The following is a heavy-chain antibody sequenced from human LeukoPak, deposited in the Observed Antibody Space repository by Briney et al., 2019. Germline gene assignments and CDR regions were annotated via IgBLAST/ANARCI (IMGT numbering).Heavy chain of an antibody. CDR1: GLILKIYI. J-gene: IGHJ4*02. Sequence: GGSLRLSCAASGLILKIYIVSWVRQTPGKGLEWVASIDTDSTQSWYGDSVKGRFTISRDNTKNSLFLQMHTLRVEDTATYYCVINYGFYWGQGTLVSVSS. D-gene: IGHD3-3*01. CDR3: VINYGFY. V-gene: IGHV3-21*01. CDR2: IDTDSTQS.